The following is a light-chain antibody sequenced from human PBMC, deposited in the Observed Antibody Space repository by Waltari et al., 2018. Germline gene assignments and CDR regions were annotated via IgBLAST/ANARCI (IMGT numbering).Light chain of an antibody. J-gene: IGKJ5*01. CDR2: DAT. V-gene: IGKV3-11*01. CDR3: HQRSAWPIN. Sequence: EIVLTQSPATLSLSPGERATISCRASQNINTLLGWYQQKPGQAPRLLINDATNRATGIPARFSGSGSGTDFTLTISSLEPEDFAVYYCHQRSAWPINFGQGTRLEIK. CDR1: QNINTL.